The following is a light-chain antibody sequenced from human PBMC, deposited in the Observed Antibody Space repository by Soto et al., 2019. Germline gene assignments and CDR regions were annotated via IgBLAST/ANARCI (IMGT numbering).Light chain of an antibody. V-gene: IGKV1-5*03. Sequence: DIQMTQSPPTMSGSVGDRVTITCRAIQTISSWVGGYQQPPGKEIQLLSYKASTLKSGVPSRVSGIGSGTEFTLTISSLQPDDVATYYCQHYNSYSEAFGQGTKVDIK. CDR2: KAS. J-gene: IGKJ1*01. CDR3: QHYNSYSEA. CDR1: QTISSW.